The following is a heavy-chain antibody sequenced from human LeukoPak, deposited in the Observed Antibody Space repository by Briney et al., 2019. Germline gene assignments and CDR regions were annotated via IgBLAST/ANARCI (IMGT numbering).Heavy chain of an antibody. D-gene: IGHD3-22*01. V-gene: IGHV3-7*01. CDR3: VRDRGYSTFDY. J-gene: IGHJ4*02. Sequence: PGGSLRLSCAASGFTFSTYWMNWVRQAPGKGLEWVANIKQDGGEKYYVDSVRGRFTISRDNAKNLLYLQMNSLRVEDTALYYCVRDRGYSTFDYWGRGTLVTVSS. CDR2: IKQDGGEK. CDR1: GFTFSTYW.